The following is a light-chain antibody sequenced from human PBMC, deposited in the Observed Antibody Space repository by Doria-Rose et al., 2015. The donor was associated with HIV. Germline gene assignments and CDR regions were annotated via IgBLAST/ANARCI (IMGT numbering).Light chain of an antibody. CDR2: WAS. J-gene: IGKJ3*01. Sequence: DIQLTQSPESLGMSLGERATLNCKSNQSLLYTSKNYLAWYQQKPGQPPKLWVYWASTRQSGVPARFSGSVSGTDLTLTISSLEAEDVAVYYCQQYYDTPSFGPGTTVDIK. CDR1: QSLLYTSKNY. V-gene: IGKV4-1*01. CDR3: QQYYDTPS.